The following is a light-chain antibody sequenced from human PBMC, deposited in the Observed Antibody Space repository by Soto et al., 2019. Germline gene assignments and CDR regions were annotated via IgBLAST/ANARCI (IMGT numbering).Light chain of an antibody. J-gene: IGKJ1*01. CDR2: AAS. CDR1: QTITSD. V-gene: IGKV1-39*01. Sequence: DIQMTQSPSSLYASVGDRVTITCRASQTITSDLNWYQQRPGKAPKLLIYAASNLQSGVPSRFSGSGSGTDFTFIVSSLQPEDSATYYCQQTYSTPGWTFGQGTKVEIK. CDR3: QQTYSTPGWT.